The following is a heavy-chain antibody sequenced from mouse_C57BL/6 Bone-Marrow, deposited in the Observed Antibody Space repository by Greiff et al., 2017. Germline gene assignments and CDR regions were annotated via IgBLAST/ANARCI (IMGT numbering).Heavy chain of an antibody. CDR2: ISDGGSYT. D-gene: IGHD1-1*01. CDR3: AVDLVITRGVASPAWFAY. V-gene: IGHV5-4*01. Sequence: EVQLVESGGGFVKPGGSLKLSCAASGFTFSSSAMSCFRQTPEKKLEWVATISDGGSYTYYPDNVKGRFTISSDNAKNNLYLQLRHLKFEDTAMYYCAVDLVITRGVASPAWFAYWGQGALVTVSA. J-gene: IGHJ3*01. CDR1: GFTFSSSA.